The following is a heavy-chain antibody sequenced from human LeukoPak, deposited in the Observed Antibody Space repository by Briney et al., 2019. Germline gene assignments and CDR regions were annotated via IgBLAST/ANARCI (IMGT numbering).Heavy chain of an antibody. CDR2: VSGGSDNT. D-gene: IGHD6-13*01. J-gene: IGHJ1*01. CDR3: ARDEYSSSWYLYFQH. CDR1: GFTFSIYA. V-gene: IGHV3-23*01. Sequence: GGSLRLSCAASGFTFSIYAMSWVRQAPGKGLEWVSVVSGGSDNTYYADSVKGRFTISRDNSKNTLYLQMNSLRAEDTAVYYCARDEYSSSWYLYFQHWGQGTLVTVSS.